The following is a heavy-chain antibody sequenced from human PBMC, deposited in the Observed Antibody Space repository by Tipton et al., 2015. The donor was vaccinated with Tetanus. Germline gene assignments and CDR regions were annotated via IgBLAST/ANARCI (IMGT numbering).Heavy chain of an antibody. CDR3: ARDQARGARGWNYFDY. V-gene: IGHV4-31*03. J-gene: IGHJ4*02. D-gene: IGHD1-26*01. CDR1: GGPISSGGYY. CDR2: IYYSGST. Sequence: LVKPTQTLSLTCTVSGGPISSGGYYWSWIRQHPGKGLEWIGDIYYSGSTYYNPSLKSRVTISVDTSKNQFSLKLNSVTAADTAVYYCARDQARGARGWNYFDYWGQGTLVTVSS.